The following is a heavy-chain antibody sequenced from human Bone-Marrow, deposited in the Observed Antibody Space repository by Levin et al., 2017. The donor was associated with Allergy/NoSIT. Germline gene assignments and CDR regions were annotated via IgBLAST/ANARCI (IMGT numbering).Heavy chain of an antibody. J-gene: IGHJ6*02. D-gene: IGHD2-2*01. CDR3: ARDGPDIVVVPAANYYYYYGMDV. V-gene: IGHV3-30-3*01. CDR1: GFTFSSYA. CDR2: ISYDGSNK. Sequence: SCAASGFTFSSYAMHWVRQAPGKGLEWVAVISYDGSNKYYADSVKGRFTISRDNSKNTLYLQMNSLRAEDTAVYYCARDGPDIVVVPAANYYYYYGMDVWGQGTTVTVSS.